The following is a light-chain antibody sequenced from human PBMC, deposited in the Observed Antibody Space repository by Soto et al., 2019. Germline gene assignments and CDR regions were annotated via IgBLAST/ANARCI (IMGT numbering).Light chain of an antibody. V-gene: IGKV1-9*01. CDR3: QQLNSYPPT. CDR2: AAS. Sequence: DIQLTQSPSFLSASVGDSVTITCRASQGISSYLAWYQRKPGKAPKLLIYAASTLQSGVPSRFSGSGSGTEFTLTISSLQPEDFATYYCQQLNSYPPTFGQGTKVEIK. CDR1: QGISSY. J-gene: IGKJ1*01.